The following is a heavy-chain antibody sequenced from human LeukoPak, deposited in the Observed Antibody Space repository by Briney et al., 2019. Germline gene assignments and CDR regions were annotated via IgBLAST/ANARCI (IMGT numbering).Heavy chain of an antibody. Sequence: ASVKVSCKASGYTFTSYGISWVRQAPGQGLEWMGWSSAYNGNTNYAQKLQGRVTMTTDTSTSTAYMELRSLRSDDTAVYYCARDVSYYGSGSSGLVDYWGQGTLVTVSS. D-gene: IGHD3-10*01. CDR3: ARDVSYYGSGSSGLVDY. J-gene: IGHJ4*02. CDR2: SSAYNGNT. CDR1: GYTFTSYG. V-gene: IGHV1-18*01.